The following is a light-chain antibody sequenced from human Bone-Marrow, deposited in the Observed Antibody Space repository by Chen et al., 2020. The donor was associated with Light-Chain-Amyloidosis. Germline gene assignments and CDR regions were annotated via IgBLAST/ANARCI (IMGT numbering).Light chain of an antibody. V-gene: IGLV3-21*02. J-gene: IGLJ3*02. CDR3: QVWDRGSDRPV. Sequence: SYVPTQPSSVSVAPGQTATIACGGNNIGSTSVQWYQQTPGQAPLLVVYDDSDRPSGIPERLSGSNSGNTAALTISRVEAGDEADYYCQVWDRGSDRPVFGGGTKLTVL. CDR2: DDS. CDR1: NIGSTS.